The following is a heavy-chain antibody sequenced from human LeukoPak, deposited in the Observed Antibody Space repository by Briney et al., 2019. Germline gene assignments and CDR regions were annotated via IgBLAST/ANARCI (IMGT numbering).Heavy chain of an antibody. D-gene: IGHD6-13*01. CDR2: INHSEST. Sequence: SETLSLTCAVYGGSFSGYHWSWIRQPLGKGLEWIGEINHSESTNYNPSLKSRVTVSVDTSKNQFSLKLSSVTAADTAVYYCATRPDIAAAGPGWFDPWGQGTLVTVSS. CDR1: GGSFSGYH. CDR3: ATRPDIAAAGPGWFDP. J-gene: IGHJ5*02. V-gene: IGHV4-34*01.